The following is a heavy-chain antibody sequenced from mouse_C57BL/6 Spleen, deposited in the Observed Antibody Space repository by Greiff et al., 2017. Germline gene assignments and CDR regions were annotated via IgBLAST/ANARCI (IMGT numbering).Heavy chain of an antibody. J-gene: IGHJ3*01. CDR2: ISSGSSTI. D-gene: IGHD3-2*02. CDR3: AKGGSSGPWFAY. CDR1: GFTFSDYG. Sequence: EVKLMESGGGLVKPGGSLKLSCAASGFTFSDYGMHWVRQAPEKGLEWVAYISSGSSTIYYVDTVKGRFTISRDNAKNTLFLQMTSLRSEDTAMYYCAKGGSSGPWFAYWGQGTLVTVSA. V-gene: IGHV5-17*01.